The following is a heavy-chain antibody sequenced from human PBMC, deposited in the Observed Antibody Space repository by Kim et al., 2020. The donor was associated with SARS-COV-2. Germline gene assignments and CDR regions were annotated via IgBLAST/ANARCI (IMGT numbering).Heavy chain of an antibody. Sequence: GGSLRLSCAASGFTFDDYAMHWVRQAPGKGLEWVSGISWNSGSIGYADSVKGRFTISRDNAKNSLYLQMNSLRAEDTALYYCAKDITTASWSAAGTGLFGYYYYGMDVWGQGTTVTVSS. CDR1: GFTFDDYA. D-gene: IGHD6-13*01. J-gene: IGHJ6*02. V-gene: IGHV3-9*01. CDR3: AKDITTASWSAAGTGLFGYYYYGMDV. CDR2: ISWNSGSI.